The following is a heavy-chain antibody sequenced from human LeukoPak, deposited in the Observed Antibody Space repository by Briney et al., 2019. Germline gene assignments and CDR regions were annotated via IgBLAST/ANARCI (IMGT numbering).Heavy chain of an antibody. CDR1: GFTFSSYS. CDR3: ARGEDYYPIEY. V-gene: IGHV3-21*01. Sequence: GSLRLSCAASGFTFSSYSMNWVRQAPGKGLEWVSSISSSSSYIYYADSVKGRFTISRGNAKSSLYLQMNSLRAEDTAVYYCARGEDYYPIEYWGQGTLVTVSS. D-gene: IGHD3-22*01. CDR2: ISSSSSYI. J-gene: IGHJ4*02.